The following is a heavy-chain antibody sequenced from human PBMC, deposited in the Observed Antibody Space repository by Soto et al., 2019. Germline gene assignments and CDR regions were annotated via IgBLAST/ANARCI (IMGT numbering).Heavy chain of an antibody. J-gene: IGHJ6*02. D-gene: IGHD3-3*01. CDR2: ISGSSETK. CDR1: GFSLSSHS. V-gene: IGHV3-48*02. CDR3: AGGTSLGYYSYGMDV. Sequence: GGSLRLSCAASGFSLSSHSMNWVRQAPGKGLEWISYISGSSETKYNAAAVEGRFTTSRDNAKNLVYLQMNSLRDEDTALYYCAGGTSLGYYSYGMDVWGQGTTVTVS.